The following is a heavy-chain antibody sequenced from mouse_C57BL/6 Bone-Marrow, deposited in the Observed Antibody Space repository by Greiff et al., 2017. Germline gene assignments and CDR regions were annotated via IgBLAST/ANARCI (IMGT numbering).Heavy chain of an antibody. CDR2: IYPGDGDT. Sequence: QVQLQQSGPELVKPGASVKISCKASGYAFSSSWMNWVKQRPGKGLEWIGRIYPGDGDTNYNGKFKGKATLTADKSSSTAYMQLSSLTSEDSAVYFCARYYSNYFWYFDVWCTGTTVTVSS. D-gene: IGHD2-5*01. V-gene: IGHV1-82*01. CDR3: ARYYSNYFWYFDV. CDR1: GYAFSSSW. J-gene: IGHJ1*03.